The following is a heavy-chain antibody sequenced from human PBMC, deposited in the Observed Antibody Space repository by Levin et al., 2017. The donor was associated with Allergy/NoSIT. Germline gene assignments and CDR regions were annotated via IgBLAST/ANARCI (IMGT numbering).Heavy chain of an antibody. V-gene: IGHV3-30-3*01. J-gene: IGHJ4*02. D-gene: IGHD6-6*01. CDR1: GFTFSDYA. CDR2: MSYDGGNK. CDR3: ARGGQATPEYDFDS. Sequence: GESLKISCAASGFTFSDYAMHWVRQAPGKGLEWVAVMSYDGGNKDYADSVKGRFTISRDNSENTVFLQMNSLRPEDTAVYYCARGGQATPEYDFDSWGQGTLVTVSS.